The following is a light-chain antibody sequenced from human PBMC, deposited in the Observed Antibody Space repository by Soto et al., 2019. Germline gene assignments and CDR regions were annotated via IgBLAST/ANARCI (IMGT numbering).Light chain of an antibody. Sequence: NFMLTQPHSVSESPGKTVTISCTRSSGNIVSNYVQWYQQRPGSSPTTVIYEDDDRPSGVPARFSGSIDTSSNSASLTIAGLKTEDEADYYCQSYDADILIFGGGTKVTVL. J-gene: IGLJ2*01. CDR3: QSYDADILI. CDR2: EDD. CDR1: SGNIVSNY. V-gene: IGLV6-57*01.